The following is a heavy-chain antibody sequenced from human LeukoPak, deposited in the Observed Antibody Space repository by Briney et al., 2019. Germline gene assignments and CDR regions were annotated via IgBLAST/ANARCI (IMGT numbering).Heavy chain of an antibody. CDR1: GFTFTSHS. CDR2: ISTGSNSI. CDR3: AKTRITGTTLVDY. V-gene: IGHV3-48*04. Sequence: GGSLRLSCAASGFTFTSHSMNWVRQAPGKGLEWVSYISTGSNSIYYADSVKGRFTISRDNAKNSLYLQMNNLRAEDTAFYYCAKTRITGTTLVDYWGQGTLVTVSS. D-gene: IGHD1-7*01. J-gene: IGHJ4*02.